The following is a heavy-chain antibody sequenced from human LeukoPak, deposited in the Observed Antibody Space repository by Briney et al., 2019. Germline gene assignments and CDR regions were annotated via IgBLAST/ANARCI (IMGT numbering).Heavy chain of an antibody. V-gene: IGHV1-18*01. D-gene: IGHD5-18*01. Sequence: ASVKVSCKASGYTFTSYGISWVRQAPGQGLEWMGWISAYNGNTNYAQKLQGRVTMTTDTSTSTAYMELRSLRSDDTAVYYCARDYGYGYYRYYYYYMDVWGKGTTVTVSS. CDR2: ISAYNGNT. CDR1: GYTFTSYG. J-gene: IGHJ6*03. CDR3: ARDYGYGYYRYYYYYMDV.